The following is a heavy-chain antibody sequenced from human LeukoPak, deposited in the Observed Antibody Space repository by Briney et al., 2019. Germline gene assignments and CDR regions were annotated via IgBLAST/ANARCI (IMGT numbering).Heavy chain of an antibody. J-gene: IGHJ2*01. CDR3: AREASSYWHFDL. Sequence: PGGSLRLSCAASGFTFSTYAMSWVRQAPGKGLEWVSAISASGGSTYYADSVKGRFTFSRDNSKNTLYLQMNSLRADDTALYYCAREASSYWHFDLWGRGTLVTVSS. CDR1: GFTFSTYA. CDR2: ISASGGST. V-gene: IGHV3-23*01. D-gene: IGHD3-10*01.